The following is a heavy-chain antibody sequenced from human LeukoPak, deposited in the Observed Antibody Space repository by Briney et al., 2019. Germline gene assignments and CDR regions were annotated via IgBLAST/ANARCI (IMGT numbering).Heavy chain of an antibody. CDR2: IIPIFGTA. CDR3: ARNPGWLRFDY. Sequence: GASVKVSCKASGGTFSSYAISWVRQAPGQGLEWMGGIIPIFGTANYAQKFQGRVTITADESTSTAYMEPSSLRSEDTAVYYCARNPGWLRFDYWGQGTLVTVSS. D-gene: IGHD3-22*01. CDR1: GGTFSSYA. J-gene: IGHJ4*02. V-gene: IGHV1-69*01.